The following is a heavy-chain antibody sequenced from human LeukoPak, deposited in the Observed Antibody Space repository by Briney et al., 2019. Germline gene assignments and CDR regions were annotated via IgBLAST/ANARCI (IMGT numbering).Heavy chain of an antibody. CDR3: ATANPKWFGELLHYYFDY. CDR1: GYTLTELS. J-gene: IGHJ4*02. V-gene: IGHV1-24*01. CDR2: FDPEDGET. D-gene: IGHD3-10*01. Sequence: GASVKVSCTVSGYTLTELSMHWVRQAPGKGLEWMGGFDPEDGETIYAQKFQGRVTMTEDTSTDTAYMELSSLRSEDTAVYYCATANPKWFGELLHYYFDYWGQGTLVTVSS.